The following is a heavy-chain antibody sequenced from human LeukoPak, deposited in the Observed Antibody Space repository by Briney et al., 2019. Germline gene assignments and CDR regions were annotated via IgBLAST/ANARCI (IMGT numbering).Heavy chain of an antibody. CDR1: GFTFSSYS. CDR3: ARDSPIVATTFDY. J-gene: IGHJ4*02. Sequence: SGGSLRLSCAASGFTFSSYSMNWVRQAPGKGLDWVSSISSSSSYIYYADSVKGRFTISRDNAKNSLYLQMNSLRAEDTAVYYCARDSPIVATTFDYWGQGTLVTVSS. CDR2: ISSSSSYI. V-gene: IGHV3-21*01. D-gene: IGHD5-12*01.